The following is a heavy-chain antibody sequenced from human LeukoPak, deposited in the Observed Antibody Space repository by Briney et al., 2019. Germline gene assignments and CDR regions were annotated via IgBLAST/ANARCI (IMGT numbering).Heavy chain of an antibody. J-gene: IGHJ4*02. D-gene: IGHD3-10*01. Sequence: GGSLRLSCAVSGFTFSSYAMSWVRQAPGKGLEWVSAISESGGSTYYADSVKGRFTISRDNSKNTLYLQMSSLRDDDTAVYFCARGEGDNWGQGTLVTVSS. CDR1: GFTFSSYA. CDR2: ISESGGST. CDR3: ARGEGDN. V-gene: IGHV3-23*01.